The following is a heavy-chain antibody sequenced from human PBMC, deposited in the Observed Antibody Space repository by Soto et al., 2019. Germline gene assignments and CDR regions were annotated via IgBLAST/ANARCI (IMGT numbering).Heavy chain of an antibody. CDR2: IIPMFPTA. J-gene: IGHJ6*02. V-gene: IGHV1-69*13. Sequence: SVKVSCKASGGAFSNHAISWVRQAPGQGLEWVGGIIPMFPTADYAQRFQGRVTITADDSTTTVYMELSGLRSEDTAMYYCARDDATYCGGDCYRYFYYGMDVWGQGTTVTVSS. CDR1: GGAFSNHA. D-gene: IGHD2-21*02. CDR3: ARDDATYCGGDCYRYFYYGMDV.